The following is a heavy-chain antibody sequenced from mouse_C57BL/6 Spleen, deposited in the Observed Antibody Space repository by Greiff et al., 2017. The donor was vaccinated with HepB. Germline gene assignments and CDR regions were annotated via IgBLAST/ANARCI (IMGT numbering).Heavy chain of an antibody. J-gene: IGHJ3*01. CDR1: GFTLTSYG. CDR2: IWGDGST. V-gene: IGHV2-3*01. D-gene: IGHD4-1*01. Sequence: QVQLKESGPGLVAPSQSLSITCTVSGFTLTSYGVSWVRQHPGQGLEWLGVIWGDGSTNYHSALISSMSISKDNSKSQVILKLNSLQTDDTATYYCAKQTGGGWFAYWGQGTLVTVSA. CDR3: AKQTGGGWFAY.